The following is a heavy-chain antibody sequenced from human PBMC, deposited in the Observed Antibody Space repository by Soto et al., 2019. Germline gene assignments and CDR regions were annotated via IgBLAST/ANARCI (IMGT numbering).Heavy chain of an antibody. J-gene: IGHJ4*02. CDR2: ISNDGRNK. V-gene: IGHV3-30*04. D-gene: IGHD3-10*01. CDR3: ARGRSGESRLTPHSGHYFDS. CDR1: GFTFGSYA. Sequence: GGSLRLSCAASGFTFGSYAMHWVRQAPGEGLECVAVISNDGRNKYYTDSVKGRFTISRDNSKNTLYLQMNSLRPEDTAVYYCARGRSGESRLTPHSGHYFDSWGQGTLVTVSS.